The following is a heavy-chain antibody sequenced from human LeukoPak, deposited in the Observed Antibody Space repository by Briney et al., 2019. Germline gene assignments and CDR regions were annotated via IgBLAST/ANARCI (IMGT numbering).Heavy chain of an antibody. D-gene: IGHD5-12*01. Sequence: GASVKVSCKVSGYTLTELSMHWVRQAPGKGLEWMGGFDPEDGETIYAQKFQGRVTMTEDTSTDTAYMELSSLRSEDTAVYYCASSPKEKWLRRYYYGMDVWGQGTTVTVSS. J-gene: IGHJ6*02. CDR3: ASSPKEKWLRRYYYGMDV. CDR1: GYTLTELS. CDR2: FDPEDGET. V-gene: IGHV1-24*01.